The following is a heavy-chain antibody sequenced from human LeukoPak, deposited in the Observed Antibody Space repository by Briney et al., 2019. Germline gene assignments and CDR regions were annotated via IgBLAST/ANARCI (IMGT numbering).Heavy chain of an antibody. V-gene: IGHV3-21*01. CDR3: ARGTWATLYYYYMDV. Sequence: GGSLRLSCAASGFTFSSYSMNWVRQAPGKGLEWVSFISSSSSYIYYADSMKGRFTISRDNAKNSLYLQMNSLRAEDTAVYYCARGTWATLYYYYMDVWGKGTTVTVSS. CDR2: ISSSSSYI. CDR1: GFTFSSYS. D-gene: IGHD5-24*01. J-gene: IGHJ6*03.